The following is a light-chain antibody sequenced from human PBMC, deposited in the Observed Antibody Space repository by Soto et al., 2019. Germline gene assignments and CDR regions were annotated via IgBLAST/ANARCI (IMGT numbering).Light chain of an antibody. CDR3: SSYAGSDPYV. J-gene: IGLJ1*01. Sequence: QSVLTQPPSASGSPGQSVTISCTGTRGDVGGYNYVSWYQQHPGKAPKLMIYEVNKRPSGVPDRFSGSKTGNTASLTVSGLQAEDEADYYCSSYAGSDPYVFGAGTKVTVL. V-gene: IGLV2-8*01. CDR2: EVN. CDR1: RGDVGGYNY.